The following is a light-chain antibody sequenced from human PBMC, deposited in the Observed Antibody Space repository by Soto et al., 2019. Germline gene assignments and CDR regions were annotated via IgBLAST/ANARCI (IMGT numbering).Light chain of an antibody. J-gene: IGKJ3*01. V-gene: IGKV1-27*01. CDR1: QGIRNF. CDR2: AAS. Sequence: DIQMTQSPTSLSASVGDRVTITCRASQGIRNFVAWYQQKPGKAPKLLIYAASTLQSEVPSRFSRSGSRTDFPLTINSLQPEDLATYSCQKYSSVPVFGPGTKVEIK. CDR3: QKYSSVPV.